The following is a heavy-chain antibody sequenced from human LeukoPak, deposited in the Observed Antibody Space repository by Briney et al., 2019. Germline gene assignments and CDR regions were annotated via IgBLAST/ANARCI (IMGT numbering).Heavy chain of an antibody. CDR3: ARGYTAIDY. CDR2: INGNGGST. J-gene: IGHJ4*02. Sequence: GGSLRLSCAASGFTFSSYAMSWVRQIPGKGLEWVSGINGNGGSTNYADSVKGRFTISRDNAKNTLYLQMNSLRAEDTAVYYCARGYTAIDYWGQGTLVTVSS. V-gene: IGHV3-23*01. D-gene: IGHD5-18*01. CDR1: GFTFSSYA.